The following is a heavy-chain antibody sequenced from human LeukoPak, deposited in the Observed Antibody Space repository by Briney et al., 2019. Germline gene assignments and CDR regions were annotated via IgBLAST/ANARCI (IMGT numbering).Heavy chain of an antibody. CDR3: ARVLIYSSSWYYFDY. Sequence: ASVKVSCKASGGTLTGYPISWVRQAPGQGLEWMGGIIPIFGTANYAQKFQGRVTITTDESTSTAYMELRSLRSDDTAVYYCARVLIYSSSWYYFDYWGQGTLVTVSS. J-gene: IGHJ4*02. D-gene: IGHD6-13*01. CDR2: IIPIFGTA. V-gene: IGHV1-69*05. CDR1: GGTLTGYP.